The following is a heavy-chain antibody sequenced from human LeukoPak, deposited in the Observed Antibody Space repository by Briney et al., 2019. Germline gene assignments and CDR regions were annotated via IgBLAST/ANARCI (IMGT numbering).Heavy chain of an antibody. CDR1: GFTFSNFA. CDR3: ARSMYSSSPLAKGGDY. CDR2: ISGGGDST. V-gene: IGHV3-23*01. J-gene: IGHJ4*02. D-gene: IGHD6-6*01. Sequence: GGSLRLSCVVSGFTFSNFAMNWVRQVPGEGLEWVSVISGGGDSTYFADSVKGRFTISRDNSKNTLYLQMNSLRAEDTAVYYCARSMYSSSPLAKGGDYWGQGTLVTVSS.